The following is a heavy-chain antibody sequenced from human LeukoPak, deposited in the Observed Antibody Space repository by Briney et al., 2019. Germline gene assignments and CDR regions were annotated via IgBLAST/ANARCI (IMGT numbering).Heavy chain of an antibody. J-gene: IGHJ4*02. CDR1: GYTFTSYH. CDR2: INPSGDST. Sequence: ASVKVSRKASGYTFTSYHMHWVRQAPGQGLESMGIINPSGDSTIYAQKFQDRVTMTRDTSTSTVYMELNRLRSEDTAVYYCARSRGGYSSGCDYWGQGTLVTVSS. D-gene: IGHD5-18*01. V-gene: IGHV1-46*01. CDR3: ARSRGGYSSGCDY.